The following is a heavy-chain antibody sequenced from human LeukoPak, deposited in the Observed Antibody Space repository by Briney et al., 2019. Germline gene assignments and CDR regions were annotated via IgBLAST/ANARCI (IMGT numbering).Heavy chain of an antibody. CDR3: ASLSSEPAAKDLLNIKSPENPDV. J-gene: IGHJ6*04. V-gene: IGHV1-2*02. CDR1: GYTFTGNY. CDR2: INPNNGGT. D-gene: IGHD2-2*01. Sequence: ASVKVSCKSSGYTFTGNYLHWVRQAPGQGLEWMGWINPNNGGTNHAQKFQGRVTMTRDTSISTAYMELSSLRSDDTAMYYCASLSSEPAAKDLLNIKSPENPDVWGKGTTVTVSS.